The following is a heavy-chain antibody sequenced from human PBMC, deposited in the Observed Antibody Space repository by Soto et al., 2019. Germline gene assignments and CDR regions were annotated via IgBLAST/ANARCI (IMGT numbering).Heavy chain of an antibody. D-gene: IGHD3-22*01. J-gene: IGHJ6*02. CDR2: IYWDDDK. CDR1: GFSLSTSGVG. V-gene: IGHV2-5*02. Sequence: QITLKESGPTLVKPTQTLTLTCTFSGFSLSTSGVGVGWIRQPPGKALEWLALIYWDDDKRYSPSLKSRLTITKDTSKNQVVLTMTNMDPVDTATYYCAHSPTYYYDRAPYGMDVWGQGTTVTVSS. CDR3: AHSPTYYYDRAPYGMDV.